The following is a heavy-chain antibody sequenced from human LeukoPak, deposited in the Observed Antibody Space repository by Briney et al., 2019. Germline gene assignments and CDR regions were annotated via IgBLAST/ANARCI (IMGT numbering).Heavy chain of an antibody. CDR1: GGSISSGGYY. J-gene: IGHJ6*02. Sequence: PSETLSLTCTVSGGSISSGGYYWSWIRQHPGKGLEWIGYIYYSGSTYYNPSLKSRVTISVDTSKNQFSLKLSSVTAADTAVYYGASTSMVRGVLYGMDVWGQGTTVTVSS. CDR2: IYYSGST. V-gene: IGHV4-31*03. CDR3: ASTSMVRGVLYGMDV. D-gene: IGHD3-10*01.